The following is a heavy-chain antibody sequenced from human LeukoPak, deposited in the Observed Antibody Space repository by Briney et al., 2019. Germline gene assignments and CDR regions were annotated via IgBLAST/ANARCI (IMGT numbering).Heavy chain of an antibody. CDR3: ASFVPDH. V-gene: IGHV3-7*01. Sequence: GGSLRLSCATSGFTFSTYWMTWVRQAPGKGLEWVANIKQDGSEKNYVDSMRGRLTISRDNAKSSLYLQMNSLRAEDTAVYYCASFVPDHWGQGTLVTVSS. J-gene: IGHJ5*02. CDR1: GFTFSTYW. D-gene: IGHD3-3*01. CDR2: IKQDGSEK.